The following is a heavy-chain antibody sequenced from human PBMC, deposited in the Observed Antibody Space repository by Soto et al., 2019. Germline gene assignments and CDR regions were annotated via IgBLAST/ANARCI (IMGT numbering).Heavy chain of an antibody. CDR1: GFTFSSYA. J-gene: IGHJ4*02. CDR3: AKGDEVVGATSSAY. CDR2: ISGSGGST. Sequence: GGSLRLSCAASGFTFSSYAMSWVRQAPGKGLERVSAISGSGGSTYYADSVKGRFTISRDNSKNTLYLQMNSLRAEDTAVYYCAKGDEVVGATSSAYWGQGTLVTVSS. D-gene: IGHD1-26*01. V-gene: IGHV3-23*01.